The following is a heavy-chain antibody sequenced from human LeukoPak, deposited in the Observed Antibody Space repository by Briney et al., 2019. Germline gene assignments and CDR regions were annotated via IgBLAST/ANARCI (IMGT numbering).Heavy chain of an antibody. Sequence: ASVKVSCKASGGTFISYAISWVRQAPGQGLEWMGGIIPIFGTANYAPKFQGRVTITADESTSTAYMELSSLRSGDTAVYYCARTGEWLLYSGFDYWGQGTLVTVSS. D-gene: IGHD3-3*01. CDR3: ARTGEWLLYSGFDY. J-gene: IGHJ4*02. V-gene: IGHV1-69*13. CDR1: GGTFISYA. CDR2: IIPIFGTA.